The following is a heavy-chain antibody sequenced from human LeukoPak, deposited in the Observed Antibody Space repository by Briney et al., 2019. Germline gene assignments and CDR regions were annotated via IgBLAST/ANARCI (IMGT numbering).Heavy chain of an antibody. D-gene: IGHD6-19*01. CDR3: AGDSRSGWYGDYFDY. V-gene: IGHV3-48*03. CDR1: GFTFSSYE. Sequence: PGGSLRLSCAASGFTFSSYEMNWVRQAPGKGLEWVSYISSSGSTIYYADSVKGRFTISRDNAKNSLYLQMNSLRAEDTAVYYCAGDSRSGWYGDYFDYWGQGTLVTVSS. CDR2: ISSSGSTI. J-gene: IGHJ4*02.